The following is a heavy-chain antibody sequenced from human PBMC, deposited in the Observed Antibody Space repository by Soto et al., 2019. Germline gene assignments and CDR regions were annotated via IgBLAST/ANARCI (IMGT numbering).Heavy chain of an antibody. Sequence: PSETLSLTCTVSGGSISSSSYYWGWIRQPPGKGLEWIGSIYYSGSTYYNPSLKSRVTISVDTSKNQFSLKLSSVTAADTAVYYCARQALQWLVRGWGQGTLVTVSS. J-gene: IGHJ4*02. D-gene: IGHD6-19*01. V-gene: IGHV4-39*01. CDR1: GGSISSSSYY. CDR3: ARQALQWLVRG. CDR2: IYYSGST.